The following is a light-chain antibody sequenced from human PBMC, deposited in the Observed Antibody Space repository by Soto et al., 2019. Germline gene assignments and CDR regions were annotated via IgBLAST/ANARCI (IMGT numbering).Light chain of an antibody. J-gene: IGLJ2*01. CDR3: QTWGTGNLV. Sequence: QAVVTQSPSASASLGASVKLTCTLSSGHSSYAIAWHQQQPEKGPRYLMKLNSDGSHSKGDGIPDRFSGSSSGAERYLPISSLQSEDEADYYCQTWGTGNLVFGGGTKLTVL. CDR1: SGHSSYA. V-gene: IGLV4-69*01. CDR2: LNSDGSH.